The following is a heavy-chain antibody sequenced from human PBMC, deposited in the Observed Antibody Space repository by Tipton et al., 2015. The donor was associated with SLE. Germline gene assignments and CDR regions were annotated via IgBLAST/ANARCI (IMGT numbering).Heavy chain of an antibody. V-gene: IGHV3-48*04. CDR1: GFTVSSNY. CDR3: ASGWDLFFDY. J-gene: IGHJ4*02. Sequence: SLRLSCAASGFTVSSNYMSWVRQAPGKGLEWVSGISWNSGSIGYVDSVKGRFTISRDNAKNSLYLQMNSLRAEDTAVYYCASGWDLFFDYWGQGTLVTVSS. CDR2: ISWNSGSI. D-gene: IGHD1-26*01.